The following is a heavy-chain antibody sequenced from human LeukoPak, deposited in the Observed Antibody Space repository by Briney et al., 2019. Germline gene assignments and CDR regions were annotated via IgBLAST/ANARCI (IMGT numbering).Heavy chain of an antibody. J-gene: IGHJ6*03. V-gene: IGHV1-69*05. CDR2: IVPIFGTA. CDR1: GGTFSSYA. CDR3: ARTGDPDYYYYYMDV. D-gene: IGHD7-27*01. Sequence: ASVKVSCKASGGTFSSYAISWVRQAPGQGLEWMGGIVPIFGTANYAQKFQGRVTITTDESTSTAYMELSSLRSEDTAVYYCARTGDPDYYYYYMDVWGKGTTVTVSS.